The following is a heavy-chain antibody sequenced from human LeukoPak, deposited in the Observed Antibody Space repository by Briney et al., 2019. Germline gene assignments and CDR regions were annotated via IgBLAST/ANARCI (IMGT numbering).Heavy chain of an antibody. CDR3: ARDRDSSGLYGGADL. Sequence: RGSLRLSCAASGFTFSNYWMPWARQATAQGLDWISSISSSSSYIYYADSVKGRFTISRDTAKNSLYLQRNSLRVEDTAIYFCARDRDSSGLYGGADLWGQGVLVTVS. V-gene: IGHV3-21*03. CDR1: GFTFSNYW. J-gene: IGHJ5*02. CDR2: ISSSSSYI. D-gene: IGHD6-19*01.